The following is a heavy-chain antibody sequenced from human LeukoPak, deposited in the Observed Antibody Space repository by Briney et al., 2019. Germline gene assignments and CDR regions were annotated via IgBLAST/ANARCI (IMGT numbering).Heavy chain of an antibody. CDR1: GYSFTSYW. J-gene: IGHJ6*01. V-gene: IGHV5-51*01. CDR2: FYPGDSDT. CDR3: ARQEPLEGGYMDV. Sequence: GESLKISGKGSGYSFTSYWIGWVRQMPGKGLGWMGIFYPGDSDTRYSPSFHAQVTLSGDKSISTAYLQWRSLKASHTSMYYCARQEPLEGGYMDVCLKGRKLTDSS. D-gene: IGHD1-26*01.